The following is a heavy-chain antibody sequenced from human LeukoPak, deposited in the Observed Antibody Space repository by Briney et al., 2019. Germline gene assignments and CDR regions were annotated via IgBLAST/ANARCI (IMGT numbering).Heavy chain of an antibody. CDR2: IYYSGST. J-gene: IGHJ4*02. Sequence: SETLSLTCTVSGGSISSSSYYWGWIRQPPGKGLEWIGSIYYSGSTYYNPSLKSRVTISVDTSKNQFSLKLSSVTAADTAVYYCARGGQGSGTPYFDYWGQGTLVTVSS. V-gene: IGHV4-39*07. CDR3: ARGGQGSGTPYFDY. CDR1: GGSISSSSYY. D-gene: IGHD3-10*01.